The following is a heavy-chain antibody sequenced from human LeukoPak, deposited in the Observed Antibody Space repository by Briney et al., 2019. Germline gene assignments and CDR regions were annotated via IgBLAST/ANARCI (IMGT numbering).Heavy chain of an antibody. D-gene: IGHD3-3*01. J-gene: IGHJ4*02. CDR3: ARGVDFWSGSPYFDF. V-gene: IGHV5-51*01. CDR2: IYPGDPET. Sequence: GESLKISCKGSGYSFTSYWIGWVRQMPGKGLEWVGSIYPGDPETRYSPSFEGQVTISLDRSITTAYLQWSSLKASDTAMYYCARGVDFWSGSPYFDFWGQGSLVTVS. CDR1: GYSFTSYW.